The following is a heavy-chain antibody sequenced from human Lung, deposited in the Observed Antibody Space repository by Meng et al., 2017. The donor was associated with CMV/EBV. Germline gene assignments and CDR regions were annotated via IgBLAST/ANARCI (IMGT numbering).Heavy chain of an antibody. CDR2: IHYDTGET. D-gene: IGHD7-27*01. Sequence: ASVXVSCKTSGYTFAGHYLHWLRQAPGQGLEWMAWIHYDTGETNYAQNFHGRVTVTRDTSITTVYMELRSLRPDDTAMYYCARDDNWGPDYWGQGPLVTVSS. J-gene: IGHJ4*02. V-gene: IGHV1-2*02. CDR3: ARDDNWGPDY. CDR1: GYTFAGHY.